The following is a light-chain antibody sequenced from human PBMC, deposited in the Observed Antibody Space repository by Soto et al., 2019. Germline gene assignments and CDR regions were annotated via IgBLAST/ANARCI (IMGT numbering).Light chain of an antibody. Sequence: DSRMTGCASTRSGSVGERVTVTCRASQSISSWLAWYQQKPGKAPKLLIYDASSLESGVPSRFSGSGSGTEFTLTISSLQPDAFATYYCQQYNSYPWTFGQGTKVDIK. CDR2: DAS. J-gene: IGKJ1*01. CDR1: QSISSW. V-gene: IGKV1-5*01. CDR3: QQYNSYPWT.